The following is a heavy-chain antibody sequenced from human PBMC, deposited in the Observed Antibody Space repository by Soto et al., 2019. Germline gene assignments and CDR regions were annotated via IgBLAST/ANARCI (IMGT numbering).Heavy chain of an antibody. V-gene: IGHV1-18*01. Sequence: ASVKVSCKTSGYTFSNYGITWVRQAPGQPLEWLGWISLYSDGTNYAKKFQGRVSMTTDTGTTTAYMELRSLRSDDTAVYFCARPLRDRNFYHGLAVWGQGPRSPSP. J-gene: IGHJ6*02. CDR1: GYTFSNYG. CDR3: ARPLRDRNFYHGLAV. D-gene: IGHD3-22*01. CDR2: ISLYSDGT.